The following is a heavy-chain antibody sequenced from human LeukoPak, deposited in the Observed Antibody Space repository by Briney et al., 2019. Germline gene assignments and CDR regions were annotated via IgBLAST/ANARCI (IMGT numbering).Heavy chain of an antibody. CDR1: SGSISNGGYY. J-gene: IGHJ4*02. Sequence: PSETLSLTCTVSSGSISNGGYYWVWIRQPPGKGLEWIGSIYYSGTSYYNPSFTSRVTISVDTSNNQFSLKLTSVTAADTAVYYCARAVMVAVAGGRFDYWGQGTLVTVSS. V-gene: IGHV4-39*07. CDR3: ARAVMVAVAGGRFDY. CDR2: IYYSGTS. D-gene: IGHD6-19*01.